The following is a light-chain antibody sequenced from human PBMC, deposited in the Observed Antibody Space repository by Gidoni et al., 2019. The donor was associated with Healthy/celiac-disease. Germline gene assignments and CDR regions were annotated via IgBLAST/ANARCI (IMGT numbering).Light chain of an antibody. V-gene: IGKV3-11*01. Sequence: DIVLTQSPATLSLSPGERATLSCRASQSVSSYLAWYQQKPGQAPRLLIYDASNRATGIPARFSGSGYGTDFTLTISSLEPEDFAVYYCQQRSNWPWTFGQGTKVEIK. CDR3: QQRSNWPWT. CDR2: DAS. CDR1: QSVSSY. J-gene: IGKJ1*01.